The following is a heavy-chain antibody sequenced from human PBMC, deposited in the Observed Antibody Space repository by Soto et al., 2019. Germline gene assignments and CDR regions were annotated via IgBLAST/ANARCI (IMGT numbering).Heavy chain of an antibody. V-gene: IGHV3-23*01. CDR2: ITGSGGGP. D-gene: IGHD2-15*01. J-gene: IGHJ4*02. CDR3: AKFCVALAFHFDY. Sequence: GGSLRLCCKASGLTFSSYAMAWVRQAPGRGLELVSSITGSGGGPYYADSVKGRFTISRDNAKNTLYLQMNNLRADDTAVYYWAKFCVALAFHFDYRGQGT. CDR1: GLTFSSYA.